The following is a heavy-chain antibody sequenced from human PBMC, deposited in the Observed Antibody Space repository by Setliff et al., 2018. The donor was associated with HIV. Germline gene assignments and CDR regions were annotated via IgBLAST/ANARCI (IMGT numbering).Heavy chain of an antibody. D-gene: IGHD4-17*01. CDR3: ARQYRLPYGDAVQAFDL. CDR1: GYIFTDYW. Sequence: GESLKISCKAPGYIFTDYWIAWVRQMPGKGLGWMGMIYPGDSAVTYSPSFQGQVTISADKSISTAYLQWRSLRASDTAMYYCARQYRLPYGDAVQAFDLWGRGTMVTVSS. CDR2: IYPGDSAV. V-gene: IGHV5-51*01. J-gene: IGHJ3*01.